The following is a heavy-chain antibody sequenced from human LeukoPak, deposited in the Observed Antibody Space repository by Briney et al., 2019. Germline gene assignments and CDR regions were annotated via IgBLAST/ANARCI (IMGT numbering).Heavy chain of an antibody. J-gene: IGHJ4*02. CDR2: IYYSGST. V-gene: IGHV4-59*01. Sequence: SETLSLTCTVCGRSISSYYWSWIRQPPGKGLEWIGYIYYSGSTNYNPSLKSRVTISVDTSKNQFSLKLSSVTAADTAVYYCASLGSSSSVDWGQGTLVTVSS. CDR1: GRSISSYY. CDR3: ASLGSSSSVD. D-gene: IGHD6-6*01.